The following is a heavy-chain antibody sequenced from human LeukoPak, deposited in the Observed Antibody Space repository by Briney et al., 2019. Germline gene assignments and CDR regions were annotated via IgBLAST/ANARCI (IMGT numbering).Heavy chain of an antibody. J-gene: IGHJ3*02. CDR1: GLTFRSYD. CDR3: ARDLVSGAYTFDI. D-gene: IGHD3-16*01. V-gene: IGHV3-48*03. CDR2: ISGSGSTI. Sequence: PGRSLRLSCAASGLTFRSYDINWVRQAPGKGLEWVSYISGSGSTIYYADSVRDRFTISRDNAKNSLYLQMNSLRAEDRAVYYCARDLVSGAYTFDIWGQGTMVTVSS.